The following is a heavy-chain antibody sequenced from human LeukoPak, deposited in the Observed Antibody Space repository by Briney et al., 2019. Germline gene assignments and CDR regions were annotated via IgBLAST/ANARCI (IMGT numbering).Heavy chain of an antibody. Sequence: GSLRLSCVASGFTFTNYAMNWVRQAPGKGLDWVSSISGGARSTNYADSVKGRFTIYRDDSENTLYLQMNSLRAEDTAVYYCARGTQFGSTHWFDPWGQGTLVTVSS. CDR1: GFTFTNYA. CDR2: ISGGARST. D-gene: IGHD3-16*01. V-gene: IGHV3-23*01. J-gene: IGHJ5*02. CDR3: ARGTQFGSTHWFDP.